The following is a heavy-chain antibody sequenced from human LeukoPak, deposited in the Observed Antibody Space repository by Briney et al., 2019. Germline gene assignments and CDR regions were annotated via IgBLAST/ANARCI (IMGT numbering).Heavy chain of an antibody. CDR2: IIPIFGTA. D-gene: IGHD2-2*01. CDR3: ASTSCYEYCPFDP. Sequence: SVKVSCKASGGTFSSYAISWVRQAPGQGLEWMGGIIPIFGTANYARKFQGRVTITADESTSTAYMELSSLRSEDTAVYYCASTSCYEYCPFDPWGQGTLVTVSS. CDR1: GGTFSSYA. J-gene: IGHJ5*02. V-gene: IGHV1-69*13.